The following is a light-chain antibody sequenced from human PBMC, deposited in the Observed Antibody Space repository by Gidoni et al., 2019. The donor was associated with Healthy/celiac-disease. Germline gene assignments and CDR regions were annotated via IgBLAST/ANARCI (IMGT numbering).Light chain of an antibody. CDR1: SSNIGNNY. J-gene: IGLJ3*02. CDR2: ENN. Sequence: SCSGSSSNIGNNYVSWYQQLPGTAPKLLIYENNKRPSGIPDRFSGSKSGTSATLGITGLQTGDEADYYCGTWDSSLSAGVFGGGTKLTVL. V-gene: IGLV1-51*02. CDR3: GTWDSSLSAGV.